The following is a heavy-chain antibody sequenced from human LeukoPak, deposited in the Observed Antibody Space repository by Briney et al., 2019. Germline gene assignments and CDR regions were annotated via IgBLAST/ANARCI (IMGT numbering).Heavy chain of an antibody. D-gene: IGHD1-1*01. Sequence: SETLSLTCAVYGGSFSGYYWSWIRQPPGKGLEWIGEINHSGSTNYNPSLKSRVTISVDTSKNQFSLKLSSVTAADTAVYYCARGKSDVDNDYFDYWGQGTLVTVSS. CDR2: INHSGST. CDR1: GGSFSGYY. V-gene: IGHV4-34*01. CDR3: ARGKSDVDNDYFDY. J-gene: IGHJ4*02.